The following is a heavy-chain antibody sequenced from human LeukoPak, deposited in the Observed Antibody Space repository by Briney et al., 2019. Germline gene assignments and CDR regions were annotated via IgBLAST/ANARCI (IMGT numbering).Heavy chain of an antibody. D-gene: IGHD4-17*01. J-gene: IGHJ5*02. CDR1: GYTFTSYG. CDR3: ARARPPFTVTTRWFDP. V-gene: IGHV1-18*01. CDR2: ISAHNGNA. Sequence: ASVKVSCKTSGYTFTSYGINWVRQAPGQGLEWMGRISAHNGNANYAQKFQGRVTMTTDTLATTAYMGLRSLRSDDTAVYYCARARPPFTVTTRWFDPWGRGTLVTVSS.